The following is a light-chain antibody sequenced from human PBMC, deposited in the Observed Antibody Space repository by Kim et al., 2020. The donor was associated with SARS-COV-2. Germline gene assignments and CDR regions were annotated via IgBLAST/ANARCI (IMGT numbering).Light chain of an antibody. CDR3: QQYNSYSYT. J-gene: IGKJ2*01. CDR1: HSIRSW. V-gene: IGKV1-5*01. CDR2: YAS. Sequence: SASVGDRVTFTCRARHSIRSWLAWYQQKPVIAPNLLIYYASSFESGVPSRFSGCVSGTEFTPTISSLQSDYFASYYCQQYNSYSYTFGQGTNLEI.